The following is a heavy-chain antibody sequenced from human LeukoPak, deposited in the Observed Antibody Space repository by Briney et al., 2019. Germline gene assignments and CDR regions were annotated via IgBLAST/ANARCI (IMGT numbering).Heavy chain of an antibody. Sequence: ASVKVSXKASGYTFTSYYMHWVRQAPGQGLEWMGWINPNSGGTNYAQKFQGRVTMTRDTSISTAYMELSRLRSDDTAVYYCARGDDILTDVADVWGKGTTVTVSS. CDR2: INPNSGGT. J-gene: IGHJ6*04. D-gene: IGHD3-9*01. V-gene: IGHV1-2*02. CDR3: ARGDDILTDVADV. CDR1: GYTFTSYY.